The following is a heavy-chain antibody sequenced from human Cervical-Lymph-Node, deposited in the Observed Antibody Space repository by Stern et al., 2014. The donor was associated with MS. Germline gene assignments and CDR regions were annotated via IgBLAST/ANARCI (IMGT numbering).Heavy chain of an antibody. Sequence: VQLVESGAEVKNPGASVKVSCKASGYTFTDYYMQWMRQAPGQGIEWMGWVNHNNGGTKSAQKFQGWVTMTRDTSTSTAYMELSRLRSDDTAIYYCARASTTANNYYDGVDVWGQGTTVTVTS. CDR3: ARASTTANNYYDGVDV. CDR2: VNHNNGGT. D-gene: IGHD1-1*01. V-gene: IGHV1-2*04. J-gene: IGHJ6*02. CDR1: GYTFTDYY.